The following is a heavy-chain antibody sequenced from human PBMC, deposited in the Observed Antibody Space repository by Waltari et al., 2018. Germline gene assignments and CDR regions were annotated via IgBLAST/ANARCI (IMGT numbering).Heavy chain of an antibody. V-gene: IGHV3-15*07. CDR1: GFTFSNAW. J-gene: IGHJ6*02. Sequence: EVLLVESGGGLVKPGGSLRLSCAASGFTFSNAWMNWVRQAPGKGLEWVGRIKSKTDGGTTDYAAPVKGRFTISRDDSKNTLYLQMNSLKTEDTAVYYCSSSSWPYYYYYGMDVWGQGTTVTVSS. CDR3: SSSSWPYYYYYGMDV. CDR2: IKSKTDGGTT. D-gene: IGHD6-13*01.